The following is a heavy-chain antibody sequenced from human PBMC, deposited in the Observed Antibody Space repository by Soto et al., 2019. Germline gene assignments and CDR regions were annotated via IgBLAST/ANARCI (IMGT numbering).Heavy chain of an antibody. CDR2: INSEGSST. CDR1: GFTISGHW. D-gene: IGHD3-10*01. Sequence: EVQLVESGGGLVQPGGSLRLSCAASGFTISGHWMHWVRQVPGKGLVWVSRINSEGSSTSYADSVKGRFIISRDNVNRKLSLQIISLRAAETAVYYSARSYCRPYGCFDTWGQGTL. V-gene: IGHV3-74*01. CDR3: ARSYCRPYGCFDT. J-gene: IGHJ5*02.